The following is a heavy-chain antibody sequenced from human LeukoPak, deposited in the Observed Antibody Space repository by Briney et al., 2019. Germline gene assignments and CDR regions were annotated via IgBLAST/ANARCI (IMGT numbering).Heavy chain of an antibody. Sequence: GRSLRLSCAASGFTFSSYAMHWVRQAPGKGLEWVAVISYDGSNKYYADSVKGRFTISRDNSKNTLHLQINTLSADDTATYYCAKGKADFWSGYYETLFDHWGQGTRVTVSS. D-gene: IGHD3-3*01. CDR2: ISYDGSNK. J-gene: IGHJ4*02. CDR1: GFTFSSYA. CDR3: AKGKADFWSGYYETLFDH. V-gene: IGHV3-30-3*01.